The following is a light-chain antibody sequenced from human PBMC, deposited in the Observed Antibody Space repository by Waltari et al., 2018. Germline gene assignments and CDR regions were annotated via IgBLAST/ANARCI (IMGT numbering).Light chain of an antibody. Sequence: QSALTQPVSVSGSPGQSVTISCTGTSNNVGDYNLVPWFQHHPAHPPKLLIFYAAKRPPWVSNRFSGSKSGNTASLTISGLQTEDEADYYCCSYSTGGSWMFGGGTKLTVL. CDR3: CSYSTGGSWM. J-gene: IGLJ3*02. CDR1: SNNVGDYNL. CDR2: YAA. V-gene: IGLV2-23*01.